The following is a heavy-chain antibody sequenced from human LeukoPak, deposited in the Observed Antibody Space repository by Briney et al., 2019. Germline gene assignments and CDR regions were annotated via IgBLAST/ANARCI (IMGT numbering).Heavy chain of an antibody. D-gene: IGHD6-13*01. CDR1: GGSISSYY. V-gene: IGHV4-59*04. CDR2: IYHSGST. CDR3: AGYSNSWLGWFDP. J-gene: IGHJ5*02. Sequence: SETLSLTCTVSGGSISSYYWSWIRQPPGKGLEWIGSIYHSGSTYYNPSLKSRVTISVDTSKNQFSLKLSSVTAADTAVYYCAGYSNSWLGWFDPWGQGTLVTVSS.